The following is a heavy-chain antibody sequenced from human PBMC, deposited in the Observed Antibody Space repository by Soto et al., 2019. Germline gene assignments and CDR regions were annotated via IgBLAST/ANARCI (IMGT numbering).Heavy chain of an antibody. D-gene: IGHD6-6*01. CDR3: ARVLSARASRDFDY. CDR1: GGSFSTDY. Sequence: QVHLPQLGAGLLKPSETLSLTCAVYGGSFSTDYWSWIRQPPGKGLEWIGEINPSGDTNYNPSLKRRVTISVATSEHPLSLKLSSVTAAYTAVYYCARVLSARASRDFDYWGQGTMVSVSS. CDR2: INPSGDT. J-gene: IGHJ4*02. V-gene: IGHV4-34*01.